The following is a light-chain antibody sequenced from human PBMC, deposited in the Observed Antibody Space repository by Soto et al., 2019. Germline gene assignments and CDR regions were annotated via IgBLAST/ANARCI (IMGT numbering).Light chain of an antibody. V-gene: IGLV2-14*01. CDR2: QVS. CDR3: SSYTSSTTYV. Sequence: QSALTQPASVSGSPGQSIAISCTGTTSDVGAYNYVSWYQQHPGKAPKLMIYQVSNRPSGVSNRFSGSKSGNTASLTISGLQAEDEADYYCSSYTSSTTYVFEPGTKVTVL. J-gene: IGLJ1*01. CDR1: TSDVGAYNY.